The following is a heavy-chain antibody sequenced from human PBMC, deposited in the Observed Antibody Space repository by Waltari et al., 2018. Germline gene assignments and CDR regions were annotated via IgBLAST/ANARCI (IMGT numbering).Heavy chain of an antibody. CDR2: IYITVTT. D-gene: IGHD2-21*02. CDR3: ARGNTAALDY. V-gene: IGHV3-53*01. CDR1: GFTVTNYY. Sequence: HLVESGGGLIQPGGSLRLSCAASGFTVTNYYMSWVRQAPGRGVECVSVIYITVTTSYADTVKGRCTISRDTFRNTLYLQMDNLRPDDTAGYYCARGNTAALDYGGQGTLVTVSS. J-gene: IGHJ4*02.